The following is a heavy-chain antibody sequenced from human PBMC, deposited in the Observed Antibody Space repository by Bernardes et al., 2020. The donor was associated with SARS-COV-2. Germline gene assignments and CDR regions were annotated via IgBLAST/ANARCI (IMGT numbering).Heavy chain of an antibody. CDR1: GGSITSSSYF. D-gene: IGHD2-8*01. Sequence: SEPLSLTCTVSGGSITSSSYFWGWLLQPPGKGLEWIGSIYYSGSTYYNPSLQSRVTISIDTSKNQFSLKLSSVTAADTAVYYCARLNGVLGFGNTFMDFWGQGTTVTVSS. J-gene: IGHJ6*02. CDR3: ARLNGVLGFGNTFMDF. CDR2: IYYSGST. V-gene: IGHV4-39*01.